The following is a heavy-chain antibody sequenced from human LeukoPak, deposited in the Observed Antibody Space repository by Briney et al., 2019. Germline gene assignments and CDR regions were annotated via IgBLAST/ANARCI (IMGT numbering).Heavy chain of an antibody. CDR2: ISGDGGRT. J-gene: IGHJ4*02. V-gene: IGHV3-23*01. D-gene: IGHD6-13*01. Sequence: PGGSLRLSCAASGFTFGNYALSWVRQAPGKGLEWVSAISGDGGRTYYADSVKGRFTISRDNSKRTLYLQMDSLRADDTAVYYCAKDIEALSSSWYYFDYWGQGTLVTVSP. CDR1: GFTFGNYA. CDR3: AKDIEALSSSWYYFDY.